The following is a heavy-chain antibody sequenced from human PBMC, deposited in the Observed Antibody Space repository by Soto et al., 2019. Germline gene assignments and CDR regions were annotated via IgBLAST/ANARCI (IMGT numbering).Heavy chain of an antibody. V-gene: IGHV2-5*02. J-gene: IGHJ4*02. D-gene: IGHD1-26*01. CDR2: IYWDDAK. CDR1: GFSLSTSRVG. CDR3: AHAYGGRSLY. Sequence: QITLKESGPTLVKPTQTLTLTCTFSGFSLSTSRVGVGWIRQPPGKALEWLAVIYWDDAKTYRPSLKSRLTITKDTSKHQVALTMTNMDPVDTATYYCAHAYGGRSLYGGQGTLVTVSS.